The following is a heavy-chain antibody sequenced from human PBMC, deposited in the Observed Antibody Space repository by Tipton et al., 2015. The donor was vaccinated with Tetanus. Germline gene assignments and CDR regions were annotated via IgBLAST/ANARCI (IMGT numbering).Heavy chain of an antibody. Sequence: QLVQSGGGVVQPGRSLRLSCAASGFTFSSFGMHWVRQAPGKGLEWVAGIWYDAREKYHADSVKGRFTISRDNSKSMLYLQMNSLRDEDTAVYYCAKDSLSAVRCINGECDTSCYDSWGQGTLVTVSS. D-gene: IGHD2-8*01. CDR1: GFTFSSFG. J-gene: IGHJ5*02. CDR2: IWYDAREK. CDR3: AKDSLSAVRCINGECDTSCYDS. V-gene: IGHV3-33*03.